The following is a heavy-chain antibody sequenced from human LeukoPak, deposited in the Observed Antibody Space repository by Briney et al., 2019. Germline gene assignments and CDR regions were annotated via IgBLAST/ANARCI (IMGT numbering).Heavy chain of an antibody. V-gene: IGHV3-30-3*01. D-gene: IGHD3-10*01. CDR3: ASKHYYGSGSSAEYFQH. CDR1: GFTFSSYA. Sequence: GGSLRLSCAASGFTFSSYAMHWVRQAPGKGLEWVAVISYDGSNKYYADSVKGRFTISRDNSKNTLYLQMNSLRAEDTAVYYCASKHYYGSGSSAEYFQHWGQDTLVTVS. CDR2: ISYDGSNK. J-gene: IGHJ1*01.